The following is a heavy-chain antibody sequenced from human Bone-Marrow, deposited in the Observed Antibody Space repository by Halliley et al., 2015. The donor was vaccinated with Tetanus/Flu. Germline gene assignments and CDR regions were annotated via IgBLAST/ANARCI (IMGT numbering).Heavy chain of an antibody. CDR3: ARVKYQRRQNFYYGMDV. CDR1: GFTFSSYA. Sequence: SLRLSCVGSGFTFSSYAMHWVRQAPGKGLEWVSLISYEGNHKYYADSVKGRFTISRDNSRNTLYLQMDSLRADDTAVYYCARVKYQRRQNFYYGMDVGVQGTTVTVSS. CDR2: ISYEGNHK. J-gene: IGHJ6*02. D-gene: IGHD2-2*01. V-gene: IGHV3-30-3*01.